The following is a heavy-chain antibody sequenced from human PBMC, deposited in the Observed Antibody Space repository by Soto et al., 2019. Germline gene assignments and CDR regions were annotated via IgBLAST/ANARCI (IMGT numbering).Heavy chain of an antibody. Sequence: PGGSLRLSCAASGFTFSGYAMFWVRQAPGRGLEWLAAISYDGISKYYAGSVKGRFTVSRDNSKNTLSLQMNSLSIGDSAVYYCAKGYTYGNAYYFDYWGQGTLVTVSS. D-gene: IGHD5-18*01. CDR3: AKGYTYGNAYYFDY. J-gene: IGHJ4*02. CDR1: GFTFSGYA. CDR2: ISYDGISK. V-gene: IGHV3-30*18.